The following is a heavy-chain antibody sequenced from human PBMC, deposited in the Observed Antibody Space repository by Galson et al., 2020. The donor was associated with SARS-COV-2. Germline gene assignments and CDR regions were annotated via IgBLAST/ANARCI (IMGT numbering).Heavy chain of an antibody. V-gene: IGHV3-74*01. J-gene: IGHJ4*02. CDR3: ARNVPGAAAAY. CDR1: GFTFSNSW. Sequence: GGSLRLSCAASGFTFSNSWMHWVRQAPGKGLEWVSRLSHDGSVTTYADSVKGRFTISRDNTKNTLYLEMNSLRVEDTAVYYCARNVPGAAAAYWGQGALVTVSS. D-gene: IGHD6-13*01. CDR2: LSHDGSVT.